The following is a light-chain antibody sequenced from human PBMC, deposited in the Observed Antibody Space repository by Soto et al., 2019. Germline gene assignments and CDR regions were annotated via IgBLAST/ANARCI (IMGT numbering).Light chain of an antibody. Sequence: QTVVTQEPSFSVSPGGTITLTCGLSSGSVSISYYPSWYQQTPGQAPRTLIYSTNTRSSGVPDRFSGSILGNKAALTITGAQADDDSDYYCVLYMGSGFWVFGGGTKVTVL. CDR2: STN. V-gene: IGLV8-61*01. CDR1: SGSVSISYY. J-gene: IGLJ3*02. CDR3: VLYMGSGFWV.